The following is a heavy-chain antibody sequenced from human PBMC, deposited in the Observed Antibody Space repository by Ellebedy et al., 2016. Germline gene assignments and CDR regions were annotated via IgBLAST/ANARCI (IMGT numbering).Heavy chain of an antibody. CDR3: AKGYYYGSGSYDDAFDI. V-gene: IGHV3-9*01. CDR1: GFTFDDYA. J-gene: IGHJ3*02. D-gene: IGHD3-10*01. Sequence: GGSLRLSXAASGFTFDDYAMHWVRQAPGKGLEWVSGISWNSGSIGYADSVKGRFTISRDNAKNSLYLQMNSLRAEDTALYYCAKGYYYGSGSYDDAFDIWGQGTMVTVSS. CDR2: ISWNSGSI.